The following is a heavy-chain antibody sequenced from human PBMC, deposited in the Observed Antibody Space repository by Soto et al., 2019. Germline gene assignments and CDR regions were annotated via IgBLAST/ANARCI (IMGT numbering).Heavy chain of an antibody. V-gene: IGHV4-59*12. Sequence: SETLSLTCTVSGVSISSDYWTWIRQSPGKGLEWIAYTSHTGTTDYNPSLKSRVTISLDTSKNQFSLKLNSVTAADTAVYYCASAVRSWFYFDYWGQGALVTVSS. CDR3: ASAVRSWFYFDY. D-gene: IGHD6-13*01. J-gene: IGHJ4*02. CDR2: TSHTGTT. CDR1: GVSISSDY.